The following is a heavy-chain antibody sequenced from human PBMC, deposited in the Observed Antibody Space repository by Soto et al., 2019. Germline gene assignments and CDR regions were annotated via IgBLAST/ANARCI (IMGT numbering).Heavy chain of an antibody. V-gene: IGHV4-31*02. D-gene: IGHD2-2*01. CDR1: GGSISSGGYY. Sequence: SETLSLTCTVSGGSISSGGYYWSWIRQHPGKGLEWIGYIYYSGSTYYNPSLKSRVTISVDTSKNQFSLKLSSVTAADTAVYYCAREVPAAMPWFDPWGQGTLVTVSS. CDR2: IYYSGST. J-gene: IGHJ5*02. CDR3: AREVPAAMPWFDP.